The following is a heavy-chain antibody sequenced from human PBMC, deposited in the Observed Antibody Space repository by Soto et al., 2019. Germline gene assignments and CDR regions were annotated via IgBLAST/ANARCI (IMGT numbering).Heavy chain of an antibody. V-gene: IGHV3-7*01. Sequence: GGLRLSCAVSGFTFSNYWMSWVRQAPGKGLEWVANIKQDGSEKYYVDSVKGRFTISRDNAKNSLYLQMNSLGAEDTAVYFCASGLWTFQHWGQGTLVTVSS. CDR1: GFTFSNYW. CDR3: ASGLWTFQH. J-gene: IGHJ1*01. CDR2: IKQDGSEK. D-gene: IGHD3-10*01.